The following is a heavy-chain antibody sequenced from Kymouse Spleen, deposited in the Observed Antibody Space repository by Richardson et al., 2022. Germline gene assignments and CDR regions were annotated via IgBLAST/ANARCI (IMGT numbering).Heavy chain of an antibody. CDR2: IKQDGSEK. D-gene: IGHD3-3*01. CDR1: GFTFSSYW. CDR3: ARDDFWSGYYRPLYYYYGMDV. V-gene: IGHV3-7*01. J-gene: IGHJ6*02. Sequence: EVQLVESGGGLVQPGGSLRLSCAASGFTFSSYWMSWVRQAPGKGLEWVANIKQDGSEKYYVDSVKGRFTISRDNAKNSLYLQMNSLRAEDTAVYYCARDDFWSGYYRPLYYYYGMDVWGQGTTVTVSS.